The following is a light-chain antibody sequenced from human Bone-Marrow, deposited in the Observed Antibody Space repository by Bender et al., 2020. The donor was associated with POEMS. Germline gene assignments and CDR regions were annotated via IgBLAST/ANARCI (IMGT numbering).Light chain of an antibody. CDR1: SSDVGGYNL. J-gene: IGLJ3*02. CDR2: DVS. CDR3: QSYDNSLGGWV. Sequence: QSALTQPASVSGSPGQSITISCTGSSSDVGGYNLVSWYQQHPGKAPKLLIYDVSNRPSGVSNRFSGSKSGNTASLTISGLQAEDEGDYYCQSYDNSLGGWVFGGGTKLTVL. V-gene: IGLV2-14*02.